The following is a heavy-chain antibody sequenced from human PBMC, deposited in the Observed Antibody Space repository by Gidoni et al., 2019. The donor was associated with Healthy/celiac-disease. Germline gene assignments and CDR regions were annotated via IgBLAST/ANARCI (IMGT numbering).Heavy chain of an antibody. CDR3: AKTVDTAMTSWGDYYYYGMDV. Sequence: EVQLVESGGGLVQPGRSLRLSCAASGFTFDDYAMHWVRQAPGKGLEWVSGISWNSGSIGYADSVKGRFTISRDNAKNSLYLQMNSLRAEDTALYYCAKTVDTAMTSWGDYYYYGMDVWGQGTTVTVSS. D-gene: IGHD5-18*01. J-gene: IGHJ6*02. V-gene: IGHV3-9*01. CDR2: ISWNSGSI. CDR1: GFTFDDYA.